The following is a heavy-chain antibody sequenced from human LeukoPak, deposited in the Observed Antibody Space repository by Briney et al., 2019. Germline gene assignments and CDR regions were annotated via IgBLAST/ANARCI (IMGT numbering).Heavy chain of an antibody. CDR2: IWYEGSNK. CDR1: GFTFSSYG. Sequence: HPGRSLRLSCAASGFTFSSYGMHWVRQAPGKGLEWVGVIWYEGSNKYYADSVKGRFTISRDKSKNTLYLQMNSLRAEDTAVYYCAKDQGSHDFQHWGQGTLVSVSS. J-gene: IGHJ1*01. V-gene: IGHV3-33*03. CDR3: AKDQGSHDFQH. D-gene: IGHD3-10*01.